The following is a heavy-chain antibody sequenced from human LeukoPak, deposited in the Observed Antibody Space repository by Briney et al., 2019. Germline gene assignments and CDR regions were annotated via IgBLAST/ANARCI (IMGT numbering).Heavy chain of an antibody. J-gene: IGHJ6*03. CDR2: IYYGGRT. D-gene: IGHD3-22*01. CDR1: GGSISSYY. Sequence: YPSETLSLTCTVSGGSISSYYWSWLRQPPGKGLEWLGYIYYGGRTNSNPSLKSRVTISVDTSKNQFCLKLSSVTAADTAVYYCARLDDSSGCYWGNYYMDVWGKGTTVTVSS. V-gene: IGHV4-59*01. CDR3: ARLDDSSGCYWGNYYMDV.